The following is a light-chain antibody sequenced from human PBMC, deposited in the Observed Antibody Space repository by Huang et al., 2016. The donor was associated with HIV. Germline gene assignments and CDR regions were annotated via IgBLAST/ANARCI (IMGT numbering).Light chain of an antibody. CDR2: LGS. J-gene: IGKJ3*01. CDR3: MQTLETPFT. Sequence: IVMTQPPLSLTVTPEELASISCKSSQSLRHSFGYDLVNWYVQKPGQSPQLLISLGSDRAAGVHDRFSGSGSGTDFTLKISSVEAEDAGVYFCMQTLETPFTFGPGTKVDIK. V-gene: IGKV2-28*01. CDR1: QSLRHSFGYDL.